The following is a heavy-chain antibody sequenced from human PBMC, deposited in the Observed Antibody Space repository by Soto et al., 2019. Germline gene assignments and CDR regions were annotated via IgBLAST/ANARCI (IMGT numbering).Heavy chain of an antibody. CDR2: ISYDGSNK. CDR3: AKVGSGVYYDSSGFGDAFDI. CDR1: GFTFSSYG. D-gene: IGHD3-22*01. Sequence: GGSLRLSCAASGFTFSSYGMHWVRQAPGKGLEWVAVISYDGSNKYYADSVKGRFTISRDNSKNTLYLQMNSLRAEDTAVYYCAKVGSGVYYDSSGFGDAFDIWGQGTMVTVSS. V-gene: IGHV3-30*18. J-gene: IGHJ3*02.